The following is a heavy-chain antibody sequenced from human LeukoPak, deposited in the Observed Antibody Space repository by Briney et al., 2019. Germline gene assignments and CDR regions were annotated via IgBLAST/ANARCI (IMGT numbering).Heavy chain of an antibody. D-gene: IGHD3-3*01. Sequence: SETLSLTCAVSGGSISSGGYSWSWIRQPPGKGLEWIGYIYHSGSTYYNPSLKSRVTISVDRSKNQFSLKLSSVTAADTAVYYCARDGHTIFGVVHFGWFDPWGQGTLVTVSS. CDR1: GGSISSGGYS. J-gene: IGHJ5*02. CDR3: ARDGHTIFGVVHFGWFDP. CDR2: IYHSGST. V-gene: IGHV4-30-2*01.